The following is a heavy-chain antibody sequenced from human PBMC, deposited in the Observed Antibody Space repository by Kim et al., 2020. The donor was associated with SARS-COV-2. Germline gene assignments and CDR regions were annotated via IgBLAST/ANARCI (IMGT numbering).Heavy chain of an antibody. D-gene: IGHD3-9*01. CDR3: ASSRGTTYYDILTGYPLGYYYYGIDV. CDR2: ISSSGSTI. V-gene: IGHV3-48*03. Sequence: GGSLRLSCAASGFTFSSYEMNWVRQAPGKGLVWVSYISSSGSTIYYADSVKGRFTISRDNAKNSLYLQMTSLRAADTAVYYCASSRGTTYYDILTGYPLGYYYYGIDVWGPGTTVTVSS. CDR1: GFTFSSYE. J-gene: IGHJ6*02.